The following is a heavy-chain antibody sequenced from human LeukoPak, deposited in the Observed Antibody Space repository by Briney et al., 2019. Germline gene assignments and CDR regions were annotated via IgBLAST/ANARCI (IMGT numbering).Heavy chain of an antibody. CDR2: IYYSGST. CDR3: ASTTSTAPTGAYYYYGMDV. V-gene: IGHV4-31*03. CDR1: GGSISSGGYY. Sequence: SETLSLTCTVSGGSISSGGYYWRWIRQHPGTGLEWIGYIYYSGSTYYNPSLKSRVTISVDTSKNQFSLNLSSVTAADTAVYYCASTTSTAPTGAYYYYGMDVWGQGTTVTVSS. D-gene: IGHD5-18*01. J-gene: IGHJ6*02.